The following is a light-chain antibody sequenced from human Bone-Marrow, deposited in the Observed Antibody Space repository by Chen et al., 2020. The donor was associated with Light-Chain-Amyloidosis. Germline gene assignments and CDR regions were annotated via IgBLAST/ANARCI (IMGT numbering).Light chain of an antibody. CDR2: EVT. CDR1: SSDVGGDKH. J-gene: IGLJ1*01. V-gene: IGLV2-14*01. CDR3: SSYTITNTLV. Sequence: QSALTQPASVSGSPGQSITISCTGTSSDVGGDKHVSWYQQHPDKAHKLMIYEVTNRPSWVPDRFSGSKSDNTASLTISGVQTEDEADYFCSSYTITNTLVFGSGTRVTVL.